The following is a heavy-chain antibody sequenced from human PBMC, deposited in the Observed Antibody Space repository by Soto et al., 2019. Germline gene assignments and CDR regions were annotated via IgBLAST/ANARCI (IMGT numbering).Heavy chain of an antibody. J-gene: IGHJ4*02. CDR2: IYWDDVK. V-gene: IGHV2-5*02. Sequence: QITLKESGPPLVKPTQTLTLTCTLSGFSLSTGGVGVGWIRQSPGKALEWLAVIYWDDVKHYSPSLERRLTITKDTSESEVVLTMTDMDPVDTATYYCARKGSGDYALDYWGQGISVTVSS. CDR3: ARKGSGDYALDY. D-gene: IGHD4-17*01. CDR1: GFSLSTGGVG.